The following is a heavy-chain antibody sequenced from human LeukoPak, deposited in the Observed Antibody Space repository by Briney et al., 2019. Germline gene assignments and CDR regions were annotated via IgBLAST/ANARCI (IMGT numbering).Heavy chain of an antibody. D-gene: IGHD6-19*01. V-gene: IGHV3-7*01. CDR2: INPDGSDK. J-gene: IGHJ4*02. CDR3: AGPPQAGPFDY. CDR1: GFIFRVYW. Sequence: GGSLRLSCAGSGFIFRVYWLTWVRQAPGKGLEWVANINPDGSDKSYVDSLKGRFTIFRDNAKNLLFLQMNSLRVEDTAVYYCAGPPQAGPFDYWGQGTLVTVSS.